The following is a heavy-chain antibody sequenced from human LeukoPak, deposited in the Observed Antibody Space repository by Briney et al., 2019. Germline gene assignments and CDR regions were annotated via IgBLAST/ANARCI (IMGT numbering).Heavy chain of an antibody. V-gene: IGHV4-59*08. J-gene: IGHJ4*02. CDR2: IYYSAST. CDR1: GGSISSYY. Sequence: SETLSLTCSVSGGSISSYYWSWIRQPPGKGLEWIGHIYYSASTNYNPSLKSRVTISADTSKNQFSLKLSSVTAADTAMYYCARRGYSSGSYYFDYWGQGALVTVAS. D-gene: IGHD6-19*01. CDR3: ARRGYSSGSYYFDY.